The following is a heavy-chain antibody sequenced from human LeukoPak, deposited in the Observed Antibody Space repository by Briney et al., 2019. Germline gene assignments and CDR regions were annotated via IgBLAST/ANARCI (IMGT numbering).Heavy chain of an antibody. CDR3: AAKVELRSNGPYFNS. J-gene: IGHJ4*02. CDR2: IIPIFGTA. Sequence: SVKVSCKASGCTFGSYAISWVRQAPGQGLEWMGRIIPIFGTANYAQKFQGRVTITADKSTSTAYMELSSLRSEDTAVYYCAAKVELRSNGPYFNSWGQGTLVTVSS. CDR1: GCTFGSYA. D-gene: IGHD1-7*01. V-gene: IGHV1-69*06.